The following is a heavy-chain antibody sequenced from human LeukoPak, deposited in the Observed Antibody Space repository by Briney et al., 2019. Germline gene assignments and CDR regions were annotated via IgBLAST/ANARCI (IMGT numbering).Heavy chain of an antibody. D-gene: IGHD6-19*01. CDR1: GCTFSSYA. CDR3: ARDSGWYLDY. CDR2: ISYDGSNK. J-gene: IGHJ4*02. Sequence: GGSLRLSCAASGCTFSSYAMHWVRQAPGKGLEWVAVISYDGSNKYYADSVKGRFTISRDNSKNTLYLQMNSLRAEDTAVYYCARDSGWYLDYWGQGTLVTVSS. V-gene: IGHV3-30-3*01.